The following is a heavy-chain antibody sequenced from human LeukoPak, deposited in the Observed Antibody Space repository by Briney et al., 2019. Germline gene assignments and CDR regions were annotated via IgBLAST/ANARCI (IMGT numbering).Heavy chain of an antibody. CDR2: FDYSGCT. CDR3: ARHGSAGTA. D-gene: IGHD6-13*01. Sequence: SETLSLTCTVSGGSIRGTSYYWGWLRQPPGKGLEWIGSFDYSGCTYYNASLNSRVTISIDTANKQFSLKLTSVIAADTAVYYCARHGSAGTAWGQGTQVTVSS. J-gene: IGHJ5*02. V-gene: IGHV4-39*01. CDR1: GGSIRGTSYY.